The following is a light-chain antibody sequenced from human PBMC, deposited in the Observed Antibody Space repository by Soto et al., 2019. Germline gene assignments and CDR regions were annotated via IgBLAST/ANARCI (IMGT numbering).Light chain of an antibody. CDR2: DVS. CDR1: SSDVGGYNY. Sequence: QSVLTQPRSVTGSPGRSVTISCTGTSSDVGGYNYVSWYQQHPGKAPKLMIYDVSNRPSGVSNRFSGSKSGNTASLTISGLQAEDEADYYCSSYTSSSTLEVFGTGTKVTVL. CDR3: SSYTSSSTLEV. J-gene: IGLJ1*01. V-gene: IGLV2-14*01.